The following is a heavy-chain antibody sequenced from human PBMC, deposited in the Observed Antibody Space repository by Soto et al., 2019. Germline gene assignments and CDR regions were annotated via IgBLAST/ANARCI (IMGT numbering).Heavy chain of an antibody. J-gene: IGHJ3*02. CDR2: ISVYNGNT. CDR3: ARTDTGAFDI. CDR1: GYTFTSYG. Sequence: QFQLVQSGAEVKKPGASVRVSCTSSGYTFTSYGSTWVRQAPGQGLEWMGWISVYNGNTNYAQKLQDRVTMTTDTPTSTASMVLRSLRYDDTAVYYCARTDTGAFDIWGQGTMVNVSS. D-gene: IGHD5-18*01. V-gene: IGHV1-18*04.